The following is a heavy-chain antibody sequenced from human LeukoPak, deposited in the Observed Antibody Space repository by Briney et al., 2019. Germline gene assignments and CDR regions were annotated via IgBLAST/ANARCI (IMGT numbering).Heavy chain of an antibody. CDR2: IYYSGST. CDR3: ARDGNLYDSSGDYYYGMDV. J-gene: IGHJ6*02. D-gene: IGHD3-22*01. Sequence: SETLSLTCTVSGGSVSSGSYYWSWIRQPPGTGLEWIGYIYYSGSTNYNPSLKSRVTISVDTSKNQFSLKLSSVTAADTAVYYCARDGNLYDSSGDYYYGMDVWGQGTTVTVSS. CDR1: GGSVSSGSYY. V-gene: IGHV4-61*01.